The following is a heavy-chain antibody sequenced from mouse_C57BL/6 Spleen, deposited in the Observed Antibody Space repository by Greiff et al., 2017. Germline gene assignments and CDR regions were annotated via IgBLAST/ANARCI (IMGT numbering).Heavy chain of an antibody. CDR1: GFTFSDYG. CDR2: ISSGSSTI. J-gene: IGHJ2*01. D-gene: IGHD2-10*02. Sequence: EVKLMESGGGLVKPGGSLKLSCAASGFTFSDYGMHWVRQAPEKGLEWVAYISSGSSTIYYADTVKGRFTISRDNAKNTLFLQMTSLRSEDTAMYYCARGYGLYYFDYWGQGTTLTVSS. CDR3: ARGYGLYYFDY. V-gene: IGHV5-17*01.